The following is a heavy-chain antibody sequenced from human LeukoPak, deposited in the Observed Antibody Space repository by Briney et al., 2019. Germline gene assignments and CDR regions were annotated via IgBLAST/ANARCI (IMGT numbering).Heavy chain of an antibody. Sequence: GSSVTVSCKASGGTFSSYAISWVRQAPGQGLEWMGRIIPILGIANYAQKFQGRVTITADKSTSTAYMELSSLRSEDTAVYYCARGGGYSQSFDYWGQGTLVTVSS. J-gene: IGHJ4*02. CDR3: ARGGGYSQSFDY. V-gene: IGHV1-69*04. D-gene: IGHD3-22*01. CDR2: IIPILGIA. CDR1: GGTFSSYA.